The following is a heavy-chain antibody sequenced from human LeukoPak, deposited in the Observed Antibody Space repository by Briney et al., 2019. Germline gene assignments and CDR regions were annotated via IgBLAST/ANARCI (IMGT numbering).Heavy chain of an antibody. Sequence: GGSLRLSCAASGFTFSSYGIHWVRQAPGKGLEWVALIWYDGSNKYYADSVKGRFTISRDNSKNTLYLQMNSLRAEDTAVYYCATEGGSLEKINYWGQGTLVIVSS. CDR3: ATEGGSLEKINY. CDR1: GFTFSSYG. J-gene: IGHJ4*02. V-gene: IGHV3-33*01. D-gene: IGHD1-26*01. CDR2: IWYDGSNK.